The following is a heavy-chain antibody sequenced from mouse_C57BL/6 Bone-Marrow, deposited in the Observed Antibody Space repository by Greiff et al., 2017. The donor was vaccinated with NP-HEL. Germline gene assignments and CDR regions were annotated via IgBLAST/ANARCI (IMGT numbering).Heavy chain of an antibody. CDR1: GYTFTSYW. D-gene: IGHD2-3*01. J-gene: IGHJ3*01. V-gene: IGHV1-69*01. CDR3: ARSGWLLSWFAY. CDR2: IDPSDSYT. Sequence: QVQLQQPGAELVMPGASVKLSCKASGYTFTSYWMHWVKQRPGQGLEWIGEIDPSDSYTNYNQKFKGKSTLTVDKSSSTAYMQLSSLTSEDSAVYYCARSGWLLSWFAYWGQGTLVTVSA.